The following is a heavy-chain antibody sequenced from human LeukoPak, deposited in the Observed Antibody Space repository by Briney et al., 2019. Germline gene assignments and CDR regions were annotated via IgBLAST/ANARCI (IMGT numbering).Heavy chain of an antibody. CDR2: INPSGGST. CDR3: AREIVVVPSAMGFDP. Sequence: ASVKVSCKASGYTFTTYYIHWVRQAPGQGLEWMGVINPSGGSTSFAQKFQARLTMTRDTSTSTVYMELSGLNSEDTAVYYCAREIVVVPSAMGFDPWGQGTLVTVSS. CDR1: GYTFTTYY. V-gene: IGHV1-46*01. J-gene: IGHJ5*02. D-gene: IGHD2-2*01.